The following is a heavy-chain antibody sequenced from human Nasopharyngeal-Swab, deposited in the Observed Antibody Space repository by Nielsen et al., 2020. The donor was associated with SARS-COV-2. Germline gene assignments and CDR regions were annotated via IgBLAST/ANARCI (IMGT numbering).Heavy chain of an antibody. V-gene: IGHV3-11*01. Sequence: GESLNSSYAASESTFSDYYIAWLRQAPAKGLWWVSFIRTSGRSTDSANSVKGRFTISRDNANNLLFLQRNSLRGEDTAVYYFAREKGYQVLLDYYYHGLDVWGHGTAVTVSS. CDR2: IRTSGRST. CDR1: ESTFSDYY. CDR3: AREKGYQVLLDYYYHGLDV. D-gene: IGHD3-10*01. J-gene: IGHJ6*02.